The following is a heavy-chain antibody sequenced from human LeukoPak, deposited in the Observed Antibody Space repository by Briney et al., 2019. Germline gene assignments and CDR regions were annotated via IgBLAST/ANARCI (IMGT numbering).Heavy chain of an antibody. CDR2: IYYSGTT. CDR3: ARVGVVSLITY. V-gene: IGHV4-31*03. D-gene: IGHD3-3*01. Sequence: SETLSLTCTVSGGSISNGGYYWSWIRQHPGKGLEWIGFIYYSGTTYYNPSLKSRVTFSADTSKNQFSLKLRSVTAADTAVYYCARVGVVSLITYWGQGTLVTVSS. CDR1: GGSISNGGYY. J-gene: IGHJ4*02.